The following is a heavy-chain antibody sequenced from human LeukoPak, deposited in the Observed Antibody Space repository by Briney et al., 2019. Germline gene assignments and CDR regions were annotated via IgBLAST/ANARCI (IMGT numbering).Heavy chain of an antibody. CDR3: ARESSGYSYSGNWFDP. CDR2: IYTSGST. Sequence: SETLSLTCTVSGGSISSYYWSWIRQPAGKGLEWIGRIYTSGSTNYNPSLKSRVTMSVDTSKNQFSLKLSSVTAADTAVYYCARESSGYSYSGNWFDPWGQGTLVTVSS. CDR1: GGSISSYY. J-gene: IGHJ5*02. D-gene: IGHD5-18*01. V-gene: IGHV4-4*07.